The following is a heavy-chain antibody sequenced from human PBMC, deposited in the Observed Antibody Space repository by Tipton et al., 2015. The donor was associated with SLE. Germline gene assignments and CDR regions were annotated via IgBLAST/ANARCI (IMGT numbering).Heavy chain of an antibody. D-gene: IGHD1-26*01. V-gene: IGHV4-59*12. CDR2: IFYSGST. Sequence: VKPSETLSLICTVSGGSTTGYYWNWIRQPPGKGLEWIGYIFYSGSTNYNPSLKSRVTISIDRSKNQISLKVNSVTAADTAVYFCTRRQGGVDADWGQVTLVTVSS. CDR3: TRRQGGVDAD. CDR1: GGSTTGYY. J-gene: IGHJ4*02.